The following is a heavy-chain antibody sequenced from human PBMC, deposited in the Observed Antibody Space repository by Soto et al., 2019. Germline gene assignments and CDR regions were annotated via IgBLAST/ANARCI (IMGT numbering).Heavy chain of an antibody. CDR2: IYSGGDT. CDR1: GFAVSANY. V-gene: IGHV3-66*01. Sequence: EAHLVGSGGGLVQPGGSLRLSCAASGFAVSANYLSGVRQAPGKGLEWVSLIYSGGDTDYADSVRGRFTISRDNSKNTQDHQMNSRKAEDRAVYYCATRMTTAPYWGQGALVNGS. J-gene: IGHJ4*02. CDR3: ATRMTTAPY. D-gene: IGHD4-17*01.